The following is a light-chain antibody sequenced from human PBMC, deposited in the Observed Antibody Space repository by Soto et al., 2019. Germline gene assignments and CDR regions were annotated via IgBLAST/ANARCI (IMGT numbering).Light chain of an antibody. CDR2: DSS. CDR1: QSIISNF. Sequence: EIVLTQSPGTLSLSPGETASLSCWASQSIISNFLAWYQRRRGQPPRLLIYDSSRRASGLPAMFTGSGSGTSFTLTISIVDAEVSVEYYWQQTFHPPRTFGEGTRLEI. V-gene: IGKV3-20*01. CDR3: QQTFHPPRT. J-gene: IGKJ2*01.